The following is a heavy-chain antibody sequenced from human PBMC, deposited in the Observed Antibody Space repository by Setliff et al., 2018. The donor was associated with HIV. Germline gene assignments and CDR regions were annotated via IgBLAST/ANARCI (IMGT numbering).Heavy chain of an antibody. CDR3: ARGWGGQDSYYYGMDV. D-gene: IGHD3-16*01. CDR2: INPGGGST. CDR1: GYTFTSYY. V-gene: IGHV1-46*01. Sequence: ASVKVSCKASGYTFTSYYMHWVRQAPGQGLEWMGVINPGGGSTTYAQKFQGRVTMTRDTSTSTVYMELSSLGSQDTAMYYCARGWGGQDSYYYGMDVWGQGTTVTDSS. J-gene: IGHJ6*02.